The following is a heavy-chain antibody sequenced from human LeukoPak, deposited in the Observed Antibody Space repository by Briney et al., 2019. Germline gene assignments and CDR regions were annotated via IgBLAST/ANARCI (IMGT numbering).Heavy chain of an antibody. J-gene: IGHJ3*02. D-gene: IGHD6-13*01. V-gene: IGHV3-66*01. Sequence: PGGSLRLSCAASEFSVGSNYMTWVRQAPGKGLEWVSLIYSGGSTYYADSVKGRFTISRDNSKNTLYLQMNSLRAEDTAVYYCASPGIAAADPAEGAFDIWGQGTMVTVSS. CDR2: IYSGGST. CDR3: ASPGIAAADPAEGAFDI. CDR1: EFSVGSNY.